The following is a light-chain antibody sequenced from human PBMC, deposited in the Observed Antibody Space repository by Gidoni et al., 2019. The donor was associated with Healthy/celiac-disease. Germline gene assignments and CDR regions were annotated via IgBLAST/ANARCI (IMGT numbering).Light chain of an antibody. Sequence: EIVMTQSPATLSVSPGERATLSCRASQSVSSNLAWYQQKPGQAPRLLIYDASTRATGIPARFSGSGSGPEFTLTISSLQSEDFAVYYCQQYNNWPPLYTFXXXTKLEIK. V-gene: IGKV3-15*01. CDR3: QQYNNWPPLYT. CDR2: DAS. J-gene: IGKJ2*01. CDR1: QSVSSN.